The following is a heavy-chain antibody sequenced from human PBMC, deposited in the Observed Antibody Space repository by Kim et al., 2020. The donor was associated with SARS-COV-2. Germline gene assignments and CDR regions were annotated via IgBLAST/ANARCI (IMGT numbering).Heavy chain of an antibody. V-gene: IGHV3-48*03. D-gene: IGHD6-25*01. CDR3: ARGPAAADY. CDR1: GFSFSSYE. CDR2: ISGSDSTI. Sequence: GGSLRLSCVASGFSFSSYEMDWVRQAPGKGLEWVSCISGSDSTIYYADSVKGRFTISRDNAKNSVYLQMNSLRAEDTAVYYCARGPAAADYCGQGTLVTV. J-gene: IGHJ4*02.